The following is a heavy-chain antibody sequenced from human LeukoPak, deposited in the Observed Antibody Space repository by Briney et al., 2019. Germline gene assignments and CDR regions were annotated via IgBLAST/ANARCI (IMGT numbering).Heavy chain of an antibody. V-gene: IGHV1-69*13. CDR2: IIPIFGTA. Sequence: AASVKVSCKASGGTFSSYAISWVRQAPGQGLEWMGGIIPIFGTANYAQKFQGRVTITADESTSTAYMELSSLRSEDTAVYYCARVITIFGVVIPLGAFDIWGQGTMVTVSS. CDR1: GGTFSSYA. J-gene: IGHJ3*02. CDR3: ARVITIFGVVIPLGAFDI. D-gene: IGHD3-3*01.